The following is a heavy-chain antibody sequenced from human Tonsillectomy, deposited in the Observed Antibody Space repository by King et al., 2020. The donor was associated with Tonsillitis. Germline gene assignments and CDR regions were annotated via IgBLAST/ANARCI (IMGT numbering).Heavy chain of an antibody. D-gene: IGHD6-13*01. CDR3: ARGRSAAAGKRNWFDP. CDR1: GGSFSGYY. CDR2: INHSGST. Sequence: VQLQQWGAGLLKPSETLSLTCAVYGGSFSGYYWSWIRQPPGKGLEWIGEINHSGSTNYNPSLKSRVTISVDTSKNQFSLKLSSVTAADTAVYYCARGRSAAAGKRNWFDPWGQGTLVTVSS. V-gene: IGHV4-34*01. J-gene: IGHJ5*02.